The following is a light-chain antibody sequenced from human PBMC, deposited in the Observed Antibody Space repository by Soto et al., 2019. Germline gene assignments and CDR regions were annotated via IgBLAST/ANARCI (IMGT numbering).Light chain of an antibody. CDR2: KAF. CDR3: QQYRNYPRE. V-gene: IGKV1-5*03. Sequence: DIQMTQSPSTLSASVGDRVAITCRASQSISAWFAWYQQKPGKAPKLLIYKAFTLQNGVPSRFSGSRSGTECTLTISSLHPNELTTYYCQQYRNYPREFGQGVKVEIK. CDR1: QSISAW. J-gene: IGKJ1*01.